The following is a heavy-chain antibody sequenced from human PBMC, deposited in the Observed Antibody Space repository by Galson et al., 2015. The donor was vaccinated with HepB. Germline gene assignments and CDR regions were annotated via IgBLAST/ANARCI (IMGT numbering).Heavy chain of an antibody. D-gene: IGHD3-3*01. CDR1: GFTFSSYA. Sequence: SLRLSCAASGFTFSSYAMHWVRQAPGKGLEWVAVISYDGSNKYYADSVKGRFTISRDNSKNTLYLQMNSLRAEDTAVYYCAKGGHDFWSGPDYWGQGTLVTVST. CDR2: ISYDGSNK. V-gene: IGHV3-30*04. CDR3: AKGGHDFWSGPDY. J-gene: IGHJ4*02.